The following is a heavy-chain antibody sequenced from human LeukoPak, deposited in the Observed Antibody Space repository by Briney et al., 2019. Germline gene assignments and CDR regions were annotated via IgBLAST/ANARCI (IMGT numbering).Heavy chain of an antibody. V-gene: IGHV1-46*01. CDR2: IYPRDGST. J-gene: IGHJ4*02. Sequence: GASVKVSCKASGYSFTSNYIHWVRQAPGQGLEWMGMIYPRDGSTSYAQKFQGRVTITRDTSASTVYMELSSLRSEDTAVYYCARGGWSRGFDYWGQGTLVTVSS. CDR1: GYSFTSNY. D-gene: IGHD6-19*01. CDR3: ARGGWSRGFDY.